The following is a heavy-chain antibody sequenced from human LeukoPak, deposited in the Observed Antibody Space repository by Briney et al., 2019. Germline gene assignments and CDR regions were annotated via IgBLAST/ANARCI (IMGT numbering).Heavy chain of an antibody. J-gene: IGHJ6*03. D-gene: IGHD1-7*01. CDR3: ARDAGTGTTGDYYYYMDV. V-gene: IGHV4-4*07. Sequence: SETLSFTCTVSGGSISSYYWSWIRQPAGKGLEWIGRIYTTGSTNYDPSLESRVTISVDKSKNQFSLKLTSVTAADTAVYYCARDAGTGTTGDYYYYMDVWGKGTAVTVSS. CDR1: GGSISSYY. CDR2: IYTTGST.